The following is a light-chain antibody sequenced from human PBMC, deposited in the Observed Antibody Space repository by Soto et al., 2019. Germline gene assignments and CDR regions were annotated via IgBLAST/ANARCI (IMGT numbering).Light chain of an antibody. Sequence: QAVVTQPPSASGTPGQRITISCSGSSSDIGTNYVYWYQQLPGTAPKLLIYRNNQRPSGVPDRFSGSKSGTSASLAISGLRSEDEADYHCAAWDDSLSGFYVFGTGTKLTVL. CDR2: RNN. CDR1: SSDIGTNY. J-gene: IGLJ1*01. CDR3: AAWDDSLSGFYV. V-gene: IGLV1-47*01.